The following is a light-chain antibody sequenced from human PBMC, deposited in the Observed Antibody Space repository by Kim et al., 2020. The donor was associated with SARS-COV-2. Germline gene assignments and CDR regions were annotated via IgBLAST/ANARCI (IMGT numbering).Light chain of an antibody. Sequence: EIVMTQSPATLSLSPGERATLSCRASQSVSSNLAWYQQKPGQAPGLLIYGASTRATGIPARFSGSGSGTEFTLTISSLQSEDFAVYYCQQYKNWPITFGQGTRLEIK. CDR2: GAS. V-gene: IGKV3-15*01. CDR1: QSVSSN. CDR3: QQYKNWPIT. J-gene: IGKJ5*01.